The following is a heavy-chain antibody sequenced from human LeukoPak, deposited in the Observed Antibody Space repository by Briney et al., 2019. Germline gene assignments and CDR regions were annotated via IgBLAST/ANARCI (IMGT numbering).Heavy chain of an antibody. CDR3: ARDRWVENYYMDV. D-gene: IGHD2-15*01. CDR2: MNPDSGNT. Sequence: ASVKVSCKASGYTFTSYDINWVRQATGQGLEWMGWMNPDSGNTGYAQKFQGRVTITADKSTSTAYMELSSLRSEDTAVYYCARDRWVENYYMDVWGKGTTVTVSS. V-gene: IGHV1-8*01. J-gene: IGHJ6*03. CDR1: GYTFTSYD.